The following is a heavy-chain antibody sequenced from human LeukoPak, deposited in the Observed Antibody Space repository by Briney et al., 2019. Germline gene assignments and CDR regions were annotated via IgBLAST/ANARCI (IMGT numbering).Heavy chain of an antibody. J-gene: IGHJ4*02. D-gene: IGHD3-22*01. V-gene: IGHV4-34*01. CDR1: GGSFSGYY. CDR2: INHSGST. CDR3: ARGGDYYDSSGYYFG. Sequence: PSETLSLTCAVYGGSFSGYYWSWIRQPPGKGLEWIGEINHSGSTNYNPSLKSRVTISVDTSKDQFSLKLSSVTAADTAVYYCARGGDYYDSSGYYFGWGQGTLVTVSS.